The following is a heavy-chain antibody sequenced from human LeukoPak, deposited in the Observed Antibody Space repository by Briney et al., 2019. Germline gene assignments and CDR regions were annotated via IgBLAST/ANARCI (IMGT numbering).Heavy chain of an antibody. D-gene: IGHD3-3*01. CDR1: GGSFSGYY. J-gene: IGHJ5*02. V-gene: IGHV4-34*01. CDR2: INHSGST. Sequence: PSETLSLTCAVYGGSFSGYYWSWIRQPPGKGLEWIGEINHSGSTNYNPSLKSRVTISVDTSKSQFSLKLSSVTAADTAVYYCARASLYYDFWSGYYPINWFDPWGQGTLVTVSS. CDR3: ARASLYYDFWSGYYPINWFDP.